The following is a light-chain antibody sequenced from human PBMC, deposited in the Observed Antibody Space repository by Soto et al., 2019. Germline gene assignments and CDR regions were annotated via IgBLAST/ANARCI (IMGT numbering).Light chain of an antibody. CDR2: LDSDGSH. CDR3: QTWDTGIVL. Sequence: QLVLTQPPSASTSLGASVRITCTLSSGHTNYAIAWHQLQPEKGPRYLMKLDSDGSHTKGDGIPNRFSGSSSGAERYLTISSLQSDDEADYYCQTWDTGIVLFGGGTKLTVL. CDR1: SGHTNYA. J-gene: IGLJ2*01. V-gene: IGLV4-69*01.